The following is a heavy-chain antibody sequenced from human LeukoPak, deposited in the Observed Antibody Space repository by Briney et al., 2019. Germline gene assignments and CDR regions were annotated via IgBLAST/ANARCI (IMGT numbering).Heavy chain of an antibody. CDR2: IIPIFGTA. CDR3: ARDTARLTYYDILTGYPKGFGY. D-gene: IGHD3-9*01. V-gene: IGHV1-69*05. CDR1: GGTFSSYA. Sequence: ASVKVSCKASGGTFSSYAISWVRQAPGQGLEWMGGIIPIFGTANYAQKLQGRVTMTTDTSTHTAYMELRSLRSDDTAVYYCARDTARLTYYDILTGYPKGFGYWGQGTLVTVSS. J-gene: IGHJ4*02.